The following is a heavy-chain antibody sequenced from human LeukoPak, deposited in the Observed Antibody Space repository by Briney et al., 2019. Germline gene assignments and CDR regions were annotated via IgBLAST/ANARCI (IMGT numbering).Heavy chain of an antibody. CDR1: GGSISSYY. D-gene: IGHD5-24*01. Sequence: KPSQTLSLTCTVSGGSISSYYWSWIRQPPGKGLEWIGYIYYSGSTNYNPSLKSLVTISVDTSKNQFSLKLSSVTAADTAVYYCASCPVEMATLYWYFDLWGRGTLVTVSS. V-gene: IGHV4-59*01. J-gene: IGHJ2*01. CDR2: IYYSGST. CDR3: ASCPVEMATLYWYFDL.